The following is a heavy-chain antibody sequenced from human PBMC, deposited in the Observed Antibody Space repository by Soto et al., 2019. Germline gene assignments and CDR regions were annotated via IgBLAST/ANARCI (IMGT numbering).Heavy chain of an antibody. CDR2: IYHSGST. Sequence: SETLSLTCAVAGGSISSGGDSWSWIRQPPGKGLEWIGYIYHSGSTYYNPSLKSRVTISVDRSKNQFSLKLSSVTAADTAVYYCAAGGGLPRYYWGQGTLVTVSS. D-gene: IGHD5-12*01. J-gene: IGHJ4*02. CDR3: AAGGGLPRYY. CDR1: GGSISSGGDS. V-gene: IGHV4-30-2*01.